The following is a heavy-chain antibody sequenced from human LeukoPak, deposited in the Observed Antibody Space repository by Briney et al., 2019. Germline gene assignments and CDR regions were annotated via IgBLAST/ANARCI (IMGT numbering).Heavy chain of an antibody. CDR1: GGSINNGDYY. CDR2: IYYSGST. J-gene: IGHJ3*02. D-gene: IGHD5-12*01. V-gene: IGHV4-30-4*01. CDR3: ARGIIVATTKDAFDI. Sequence: PSETLSLTCTVSGGSINNGDYYWSWIRQPPGKGLEWIGYIYYSGSTYSNPSLKSRVTISVDTSKNQFSLKLSSVTAADTAVYYCARGIIVATTKDAFDIWGQGTMVTVSS.